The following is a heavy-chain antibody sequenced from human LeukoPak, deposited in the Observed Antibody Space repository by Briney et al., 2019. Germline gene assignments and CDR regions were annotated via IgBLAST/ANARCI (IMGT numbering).Heavy chain of an antibody. CDR1: AFTFGDYA. CDR3: AKEIWRNTDCLTGPFDY. V-gene: IGHV3-9*03. Sequence: GGSLRLSCAGSAFTFGDYAIHWVRQAPGKGLEWVSGISWISGSIGYADSVKGRFTISRDNAKHSLYLQMNSLRAEDMALYYCAKEIWRNTDCLTGPFDYWGQGTLVTVSS. D-gene: IGHD3-9*01. CDR2: ISWISGSI. J-gene: IGHJ4*02.